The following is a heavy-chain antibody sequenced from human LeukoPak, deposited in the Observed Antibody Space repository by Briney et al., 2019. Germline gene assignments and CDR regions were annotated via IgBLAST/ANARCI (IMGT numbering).Heavy chain of an antibody. J-gene: IGHJ4*02. CDR1: GFTFSSYA. D-gene: IGHD2-15*01. V-gene: IGHV3-23*01. Sequence: PGGSLRLSCATSGFTFSSYAMSWVRQAPGKGLEWVSAISGSGGSTYYADSVKGRFTISRDNSKNTLYLQMNSLRAEDTAVYYCAKDPSGLHAPSDYWGQGTLVTVSS. CDR3: AKDPSGLHAPSDY. CDR2: ISGSGGST.